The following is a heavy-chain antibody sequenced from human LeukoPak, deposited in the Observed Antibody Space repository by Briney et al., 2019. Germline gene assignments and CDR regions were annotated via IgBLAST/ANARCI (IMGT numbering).Heavy chain of an antibody. CDR2: INYSGRT. V-gene: IGHV4-39*01. J-gene: IGHJ4*02. CDR1: GGSTTDSSYY. CDR3: ARLGIYDYLQDY. Sequence: SETLSLTCTLSGGSTTDSSYYWGWIRQPPGKGLAWIGSINYSGRTYYNPSLKSRVTISVDTSKNQFSLTLSSVTAADTAVYFCARLGIYDYLQDYWGQGTLVSVSS. D-gene: IGHD4-11*01.